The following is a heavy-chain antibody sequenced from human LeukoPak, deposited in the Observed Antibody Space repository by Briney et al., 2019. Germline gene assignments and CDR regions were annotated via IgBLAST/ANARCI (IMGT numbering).Heavy chain of an antibody. CDR3: ASGIAVAGTLDY. J-gene: IGHJ4*02. CDR2: IYYSGST. V-gene: IGHV4-30-4*01. D-gene: IGHD6-19*01. CDR1: GGSISSGDYY. Sequence: SQTLSLTCTVSGGSISSGDYYWSWIRQPPGKGQEWIGYIYYSGSTYYNPSLKSRVTISVDTSKNQFSLKLSSVTAADTAVYYCASGIAVAGTLDYWGQGTLVTVSS.